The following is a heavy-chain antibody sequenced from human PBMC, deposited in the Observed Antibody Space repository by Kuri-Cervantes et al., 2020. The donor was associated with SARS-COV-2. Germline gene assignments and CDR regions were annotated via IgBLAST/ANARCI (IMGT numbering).Heavy chain of an antibody. CDR1: GFTFDDYG. D-gene: IGHD7-27*01. V-gene: IGHV3-20*04. CDR2: INWNGGST. CDR3: ARELTGENAFDI. Sequence: GESLKISCAASGFTFDDYGMSWVRQAPGKGLEWVSGINWNGGSTGYADSVKGRFTISRDNAKNPLYLQMNSLRAEDTAVYYCARELTGENAFDIWGQGTMVTVSS. J-gene: IGHJ3*02.